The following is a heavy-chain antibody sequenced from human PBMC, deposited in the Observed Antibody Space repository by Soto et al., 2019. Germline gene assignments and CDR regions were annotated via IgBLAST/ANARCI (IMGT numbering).Heavy chain of an antibody. CDR1: GDSLHIGGYY. Sequence: QVQLQESGPGLVKPSQTLSLTCSVSGDSLHIGGYYWTWIRQRPGEGLEWMGYIYYTGKTYYNPSLESRLTMSVDRSKNQFSLKLISVTAADTAVYYCGRDVTSNANCIDSWGQGTLVTVSS. J-gene: IGHJ5*01. CDR2: IYYTGKT. CDR3: GRDVTSNANCIDS. V-gene: IGHV4-31*03. D-gene: IGHD2-2*01.